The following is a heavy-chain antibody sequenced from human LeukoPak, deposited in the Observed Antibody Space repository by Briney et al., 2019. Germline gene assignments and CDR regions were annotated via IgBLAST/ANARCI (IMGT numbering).Heavy chain of an antibody. D-gene: IGHD6-19*01. J-gene: IGHJ4*02. V-gene: IGHV3-74*01. CDR3: ARGYSSGLHFDY. CDR2: IKSDGSDT. CDR1: GFTLSSYW. Sequence: GGSLRLSCAASGFTLSSYWMHWVRQVPGKGLVWVSRIKSDGSDTRYAGSVKGRFTISRDNAKNTLYLRMNSLRAEDTAVYYCARGYSSGLHFDYWGQGTLVTVSS.